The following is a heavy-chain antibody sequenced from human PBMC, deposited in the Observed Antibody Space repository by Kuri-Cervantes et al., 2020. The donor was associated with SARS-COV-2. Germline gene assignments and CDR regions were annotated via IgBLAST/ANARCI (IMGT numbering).Heavy chain of an antibody. CDR2: IYYSGST. V-gene: IGHV4-59*01. D-gene: IGHD3-10*01. CDR3: ASTRWFGELLPAFDI. CDR1: GGSISSYY. J-gene: IGHJ3*02. Sequence: SETLSLTCTVSGGSISSYYWSWIRQPPGKGLEWIGYIYYSGSTNYNPSLKSRVTISVDTSKNQFSLKLSSVTAADTAVYYCASTRWFGELLPAFDIWGQGKMVNVSS.